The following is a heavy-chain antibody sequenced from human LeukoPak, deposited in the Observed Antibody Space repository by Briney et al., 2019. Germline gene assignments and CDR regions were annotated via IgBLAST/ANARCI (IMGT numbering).Heavy chain of an antibody. Sequence: SETLSLTCTVSGGSISSYYWSWIRQPPGKGLEWIGYIYYSGSTNYNPSLKSRVTISVDTSKNQFSLKLSSVTAADTAVYYCARDNSVFLEWSYYGMDVWGQGTTVTVSS. D-gene: IGHD3-3*01. V-gene: IGHV4-59*01. CDR2: IYYSGST. CDR1: GGSISSYY. J-gene: IGHJ6*02. CDR3: ARDNSVFLEWSYYGMDV.